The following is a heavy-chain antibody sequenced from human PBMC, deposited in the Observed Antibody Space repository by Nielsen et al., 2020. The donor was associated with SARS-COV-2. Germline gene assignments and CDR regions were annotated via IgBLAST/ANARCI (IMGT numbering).Heavy chain of an antibody. CDR3: AREVAAAGTIYYFDY. J-gene: IGHJ4*02. D-gene: IGHD6-13*01. V-gene: IGHV1-18*01. Sequence: ASVKVSCKASGYTFTGYGISWVRQAPGQGLEWMGWISAYNGNTNYAQKLQGRVTMTTDTSTSTAYMELRSLRSDDTAVYYCAREVAAAGTIYYFDYWGQGTLVTVSS. CDR1: GYTFTGYG. CDR2: ISAYNGNT.